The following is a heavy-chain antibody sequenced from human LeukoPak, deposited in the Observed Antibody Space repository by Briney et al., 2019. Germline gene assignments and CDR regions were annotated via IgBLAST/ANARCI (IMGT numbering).Heavy chain of an antibody. V-gene: IGHV3-49*03. CDR2: IRSKAYGGTT. D-gene: IGHD3-22*01. Sequence: GGSLRLSCTASGFTFGDYAMSWFRQAPGKGLEWVGFIRSKAYGGTTEYAASVKGRFTISRDDSKSIAYLQMNSLKTEDTAVYYCTRDLWLESSGYYYFDYWSQGTLVAVSS. CDR1: GFTFGDYA. J-gene: IGHJ4*02. CDR3: TRDLWLESSGYYYFDY.